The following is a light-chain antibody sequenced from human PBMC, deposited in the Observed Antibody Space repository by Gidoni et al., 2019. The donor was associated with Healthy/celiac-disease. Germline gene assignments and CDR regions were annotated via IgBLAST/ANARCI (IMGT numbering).Light chain of an antibody. CDR3: QQYNTWPPVT. Sequence: EIVMTQSPATLSVSPGDRATLSCRASQSVSNNLAWYQQKPGQAPRLLIYGASTRATGIPAMFSGSGSATEFTLTISSLPSEDFAVYYWQQYNTWPPVTFGPGTKVDIK. V-gene: IGKV3-15*01. CDR2: GAS. CDR1: QSVSNN. J-gene: IGKJ3*01.